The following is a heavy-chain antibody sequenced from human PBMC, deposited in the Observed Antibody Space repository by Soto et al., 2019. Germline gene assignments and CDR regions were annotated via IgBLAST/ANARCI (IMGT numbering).Heavy chain of an antibody. CDR2: IYHSGTA. CDR1: GGSISSSNW. D-gene: IGHD6-19*01. Sequence: QVQLQESGPGLVKPSGTLSLTCAVSGGSISSSNWWSWVRQPPGKGLEWIGEIYHSGTANYNPSPKSRVTISMDKSNNQISLDLSSVTAADSAVYFCARHIAVTGTRGFDYWGQGTLVTVSS. V-gene: IGHV4-4*02. CDR3: ARHIAVTGTRGFDY. J-gene: IGHJ4*02.